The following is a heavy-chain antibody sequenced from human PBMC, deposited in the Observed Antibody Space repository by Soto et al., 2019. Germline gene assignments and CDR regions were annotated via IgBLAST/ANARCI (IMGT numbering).Heavy chain of an antibody. CDR3: AKDSGNDYFDY. CDR2: ISYDGSNK. J-gene: IGHJ4*02. CDR1: GFTFSSYG. V-gene: IGHV3-30*18. Sequence: QVQLVESGGGVVQPGRSLRLSCAASGFTFSSYGMHWVRQAPGKGLEWVAVISYDGSNKYYADSVKGRFTISRDNSKNTLYLQMNSLRAEDTAVYYCAKDSGNDYFDYWGQGTLVTVSS.